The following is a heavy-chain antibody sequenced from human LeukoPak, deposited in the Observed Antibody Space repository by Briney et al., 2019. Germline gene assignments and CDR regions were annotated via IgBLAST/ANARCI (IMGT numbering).Heavy chain of an antibody. Sequence: SETLSLTCTVSGYSISSGYYWGWIRQPPGKGLEWIGSIYHSGSTYYNPSLKSRVTISVDTSKNQFSLKLSSVTAADTAVYYCARGHWNYGWFDPWGQGTLVTASS. CDR3: ARGHWNYGWFDP. V-gene: IGHV4-38-2*02. CDR1: GYSISSGYY. CDR2: IYHSGST. J-gene: IGHJ5*02. D-gene: IGHD1-7*01.